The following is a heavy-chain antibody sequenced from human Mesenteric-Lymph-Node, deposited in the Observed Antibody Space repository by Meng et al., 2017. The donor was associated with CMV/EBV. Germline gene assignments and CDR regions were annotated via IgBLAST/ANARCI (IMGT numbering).Heavy chain of an antibody. CDR2: NYWDDDK. D-gene: IGHD3-16*02. CDR1: GFSLSTYGVG. Sequence: QITLKESSPTLVTPTQTLTLTCTFSGFSLSTYGVGIDWIRQPPGKALEWRARNYWDDDKPSNPSLKSRLTITKATTKNQVVLTMTNMDPADTAKYYRAHSGGWGSYHQWGQGTLVTVSS. V-gene: IGHV2-5*02. J-gene: IGHJ1*01. CDR3: AHSGGWGSYHQ.